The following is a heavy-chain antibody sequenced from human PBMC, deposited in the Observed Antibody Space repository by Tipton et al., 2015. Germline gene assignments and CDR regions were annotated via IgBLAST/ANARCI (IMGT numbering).Heavy chain of an antibody. CDR3: AGHLAYRDTWSAQGF. CDR2: IHHGGST. V-gene: IGHV4-4*02. J-gene: IGHJ4*02. Sequence: GLVKPSGTLSLTCSVSGDSISSSNWWSWVRQPPGKGLEWIGEIHHGGSTNYNPSLKGRVTMSVDTSKNEFSMMLASVSATDTAIYYCAGHLAYRDTWSAQGFWGQGTLVTVSS. D-gene: IGHD3-3*01. CDR1: GDSISSSNW.